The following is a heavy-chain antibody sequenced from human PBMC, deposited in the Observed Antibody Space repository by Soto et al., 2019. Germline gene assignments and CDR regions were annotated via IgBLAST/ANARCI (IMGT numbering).Heavy chain of an antibody. J-gene: IGHJ6*02. V-gene: IGHV3-23*01. CDR1: GFIFGSYA. D-gene: IGHD2-2*01. CDR3: ARYIPGVRYYGMDV. CDR2: IGESGTPT. Sequence: GGSLRLSCAASGFIFGSYAMKWVRQAPGKGLEWVSLIGESGTPTYYADSVKGRFTISRDNSGNTLFLEMYSLRAEDTAVYSCARYIPGVRYYGMDVWRQGTTVTVSS.